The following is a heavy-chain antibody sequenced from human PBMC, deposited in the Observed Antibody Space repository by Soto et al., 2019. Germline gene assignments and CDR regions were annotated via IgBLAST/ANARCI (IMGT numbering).Heavy chain of an antibody. J-gene: IGHJ4*02. CDR3: ARAPWWLGIYYFAY. Sequence: GGSMRLSCTASGLTCSIFGMSWVRQDPGKGLEWVANIKQDGSEKYYVDSVKGRFTISRDNAKNSLYLQMNSLRAEDTAVYYCARAPWWLGIYYFAYWGQGTLVTVSS. D-gene: IGHD2-15*01. CDR1: GLTCSIFG. V-gene: IGHV3-7*04. CDR2: IKQDGSEK.